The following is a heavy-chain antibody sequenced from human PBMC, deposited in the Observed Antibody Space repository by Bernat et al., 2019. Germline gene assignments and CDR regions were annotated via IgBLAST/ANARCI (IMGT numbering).Heavy chain of an antibody. J-gene: IGHJ2*01. CDR2: ISSSASTI. V-gene: IGHV3-48*03. Sequence: EVQLVESGGGLVQPGGSLRLSCAASGFTFSTYEMNWVRQAPGKGLEWVSYISSSASTIYYADSVKGRFTISRDNAKNSLYLHVNSLRAEDTAVYYCAGGPGKNWYFDLWGRGTLVTVSS. CDR1: GFTFSTYE. CDR3: AGGPGKNWYFDL. D-gene: IGHD1-26*01.